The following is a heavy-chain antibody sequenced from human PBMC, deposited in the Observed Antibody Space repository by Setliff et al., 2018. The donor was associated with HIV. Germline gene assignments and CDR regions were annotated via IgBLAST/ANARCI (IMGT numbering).Heavy chain of an antibody. CDR3: ARDGSYYDSSAYLGGRYYYYGMDV. CDR2: MYHSGSS. D-gene: IGHD3-22*01. V-gene: IGHV4-38-2*02. J-gene: IGHJ6*02. CDR1: GYSISSGYY. Sequence: PSETLSLTCAVSGYSISSGYYWGWIRQPPGKGLEWIGSMYHSGSSYYNPSLKSRVTISADTSRNQFSLKLNSVTAADTAVYYCARDGSYYDSSAYLGGRYYYYGMDVWGQGPRSPS.